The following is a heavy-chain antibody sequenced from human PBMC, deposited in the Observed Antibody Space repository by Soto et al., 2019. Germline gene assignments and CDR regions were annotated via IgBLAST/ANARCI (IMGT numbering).Heavy chain of an antibody. D-gene: IGHD6-19*01. V-gene: IGHV4-39*01. CDR1: GGSISSSSYY. Sequence: QLQLQESGPGLVKPSETLSLTCTVSGGSISSSSYYWGWIRQPPGKGLEWIGSIYYSGSTYYNPSLKSRVTISVDTSKNQFSLKLSSVTAADTAVYYCARHLGSSGWYSYYYYGMDVWGQGTTVTVSS. J-gene: IGHJ6*02. CDR2: IYYSGST. CDR3: ARHLGSSGWYSYYYYGMDV.